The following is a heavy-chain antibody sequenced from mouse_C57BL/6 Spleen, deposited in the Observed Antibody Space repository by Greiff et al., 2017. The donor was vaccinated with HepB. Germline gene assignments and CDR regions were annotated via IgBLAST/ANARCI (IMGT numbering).Heavy chain of an antibody. V-gene: IGHV3-6*01. CDR3: ARDGGYDSYYAMDY. J-gene: IGHJ4*01. D-gene: IGHD2-2*01. Sequence: EVQLQQSGPGLVKPSQSLSLTCSVTGYSITSGYYWNWIRQFPGNKLEWMGYISYDGSNNYNPSLKNRISITRDTSKNQFFLKLNSVTTEDKATYYCARDGGYDSYYAMDYWGQGTSVTVSS. CDR2: ISYDGSN. CDR1: GYSITSGYY.